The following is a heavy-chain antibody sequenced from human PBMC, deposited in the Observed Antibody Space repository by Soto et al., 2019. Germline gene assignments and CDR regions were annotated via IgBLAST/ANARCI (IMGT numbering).Heavy chain of an antibody. V-gene: IGHV1-69*13. J-gene: IGHJ3*02. CDR3: ASDYGEVDAFDI. CDR1: GGPFNKHT. D-gene: IGHD4-17*01. Sequence: SVKVSCKHSGGPFNKHTLNWVRQDTGQGLEWVGVVIPTLYTADYAQKFQGRVTMTADEVTNTAYMELSSIRSDNTGVYYCASDYGEVDAFDIWGQGTLVTVSS. CDR2: VIPTLYTA.